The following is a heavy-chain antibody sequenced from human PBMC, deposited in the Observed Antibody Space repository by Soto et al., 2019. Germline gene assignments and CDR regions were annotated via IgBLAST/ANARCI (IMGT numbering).Heavy chain of an antibody. CDR3: TTERFYYYDSSGYYPPTDAFDI. D-gene: IGHD3-22*01. CDR2: IKSKTDGGTT. J-gene: IGHJ3*02. Sequence: TGGSLRLSCAASGFTFSNAWMSWVRQAPGKGLEWVGRIKSKTDGGTTDYAAPVKGRFTISRDDSKNTLYLQMNSLKTEDTAVYYCTTERFYYYDSSGYYPPTDAFDIWGQGTMVTVSS. V-gene: IGHV3-15*01. CDR1: GFTFSNAW.